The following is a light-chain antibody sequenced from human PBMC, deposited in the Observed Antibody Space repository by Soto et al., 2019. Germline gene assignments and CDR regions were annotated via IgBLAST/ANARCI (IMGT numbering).Light chain of an antibody. J-gene: IGKJ4*01. CDR2: ATS. CDR1: ENIDNY. V-gene: IGKV1-39*01. CDR3: QESYTTYAVT. Sequence: DIQMTQSPSSLSASPGDRVTLTCRASENIDNYLNWYQQKQGEAPKLLIYATSTLQSGVPSRFSGSGSGTEFTLTISSLQAEDFATYFCQESYTTYAVTFGGGTKV.